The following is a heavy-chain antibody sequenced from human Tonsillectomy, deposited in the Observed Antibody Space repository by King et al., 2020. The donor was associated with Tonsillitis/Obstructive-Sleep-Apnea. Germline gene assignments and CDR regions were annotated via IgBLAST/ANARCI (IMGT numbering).Heavy chain of an antibody. V-gene: IGHV4-39*01. CDR3: AGTDDHTYYYDSSGYVDY. J-gene: IGHJ4*02. CDR1: GGSISSSSYY. CDR2: IYYSGST. Sequence: QLQESGPGLVKPSETLSLTCTVSGGSISSSSYYWGWIRQPPGKGLEWIGSIYYSGSTYYNPSLKSRVTISVDTSKNQFSLKLSSVTAADTAVYYCAGTDDHTYYYDSSGYVDYWGQGTLVTVSS. D-gene: IGHD3-22*01.